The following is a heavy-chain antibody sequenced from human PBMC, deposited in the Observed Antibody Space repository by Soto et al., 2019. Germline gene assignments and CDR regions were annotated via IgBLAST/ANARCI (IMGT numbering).Heavy chain of an antibody. J-gene: IGHJ2*01. D-gene: IGHD3-22*01. V-gene: IGHV4-30-4*01. CDR3: ARMSYFYDKWYFDL. CDR2: VYYSGST. CDR1: GASINNNDYY. Sequence: QLQESGPGLVMPSQTLSLTCTVSGASINNNDYYWSWIRQTPGKGLEGIGYVYYSGSTDYIPSLTRRLSMSIEKSQNQFTLKLNSVTAADTATYYCARMSYFYDKWYFDLWGRGTLVTVSS.